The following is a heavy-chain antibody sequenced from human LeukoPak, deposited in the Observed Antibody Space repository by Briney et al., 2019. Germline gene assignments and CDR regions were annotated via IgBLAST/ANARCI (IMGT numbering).Heavy chain of an antibody. CDR3: ARVAVGATRVDFDY. CDR2: IRSSGSTV. CDR1: GFTFSSYS. V-gene: IGHV3-48*02. J-gene: IGHJ4*02. Sequence: GGSLRLSCAASGFTFSSYSMSWVRQAPGKGLEWISYIRSSGSTVYYADSVRGRFTISRDNAKNSLYLQMNSLRDEDTAVYYCARVAVGATRVDFDYWGQGTLVTVSS. D-gene: IGHD1-26*01.